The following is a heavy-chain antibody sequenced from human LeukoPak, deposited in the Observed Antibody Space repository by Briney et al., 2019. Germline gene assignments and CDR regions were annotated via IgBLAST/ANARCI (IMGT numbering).Heavy chain of an antibody. CDR2: IYYSGST. D-gene: IGHD6-25*01. J-gene: IGHJ4*02. V-gene: IGHV4-59*01. Sequence: KASETLSLTCTVSGGSISSYYWSWIRQPPGKGLEWIGYIYYSGSTNYNPSLKSRVTISVDTSKNQFSLKLSSVTAADTAVYYCARPSSGGDHFDYWGQGTLVTVSS. CDR3: ARPSSGGDHFDY. CDR1: GGSISSYY.